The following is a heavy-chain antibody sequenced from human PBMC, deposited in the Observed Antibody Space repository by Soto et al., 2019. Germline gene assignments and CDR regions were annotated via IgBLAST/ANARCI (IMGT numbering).Heavy chain of an antibody. J-gene: IGHJ4*02. CDR3: ARDFDY. Sequence: QVQLVESGGGVVQPGRSLRLSCAASGFTFSSYAMHWVRQAPGKGLEWVAVISYDGSNKYYADSVKGRFTISRDNSKNTLYLQMNSLRAEDTAVYYCARDFDYWGQATLVTVSS. CDR2: ISYDGSNK. CDR1: GFTFSSYA. V-gene: IGHV3-30-3*01.